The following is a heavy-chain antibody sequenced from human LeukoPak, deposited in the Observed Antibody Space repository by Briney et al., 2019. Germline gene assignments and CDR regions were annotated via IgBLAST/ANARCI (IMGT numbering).Heavy chain of an antibody. J-gene: IGHJ4*02. CDR1: GGSISSYY. CDR2: IYYSGST. Sequence: PSETLSLTCTVSGGSISSYYWSWIRQPPGKGLEWIGYIYYSGSTNYNPSLKSRVTISVDTSKNQFSMTLSSVTAADTAVYSGARVGAFGPTGTTTSPYYYDYWGQGPLVTVSS. V-gene: IGHV4-59*01. CDR3: ARVGAFGPTGTTTSPYYYDY. D-gene: IGHD1-1*01.